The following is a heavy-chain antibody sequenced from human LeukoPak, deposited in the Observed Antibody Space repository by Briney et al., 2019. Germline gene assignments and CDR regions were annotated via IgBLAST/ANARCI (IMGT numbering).Heavy chain of an antibody. V-gene: IGHV1-69*01. CDR1: GGTFSSYA. Sequence: ASVKASCKASGGTFSSYAISWVRQAPGQGLEWMGGIIPIFGTANYAQKFQGRVTITADESTSTAYMELSSLRSEDTAVYYCASDYYDSSGYYANWGQGTLVTVSS. D-gene: IGHD3-22*01. CDR3: ASDYYDSSGYYAN. J-gene: IGHJ4*02. CDR2: IIPIFGTA.